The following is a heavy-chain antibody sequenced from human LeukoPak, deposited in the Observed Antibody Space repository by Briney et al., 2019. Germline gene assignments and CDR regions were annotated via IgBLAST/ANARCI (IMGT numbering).Heavy chain of an antibody. CDR1: GFTFSSYE. D-gene: IGHD3-10*01. Sequence: GGSLRLSCAASGFTFSSYEMNWVRQAPGKGLEWVSYISSSGSTIYYADSVKGRFTISRDNAKNSLYLQMNSLRAEDTAVYYCARDRSPYGSGKSFGYWGQGTLVTVSS. CDR2: ISSSGSTI. J-gene: IGHJ4*02. V-gene: IGHV3-48*03. CDR3: ARDRSPYGSGKSFGY.